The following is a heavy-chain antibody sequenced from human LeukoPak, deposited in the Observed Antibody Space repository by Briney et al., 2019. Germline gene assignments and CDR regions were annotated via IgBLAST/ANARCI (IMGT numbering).Heavy chain of an antibody. J-gene: IGHJ4*02. CDR2: INHSGST. CDR1: GGSFSGYY. Sequence: SETLSLTCAVYGGSFSGYYWSWIRQPPGKGLEWIGEINHSGSTNYNPSLKSRVTISVDTSKNQFSLKLSSVTAADTAVYYCARGCSYNRNYRLREPFDYWGQGTLVTVSS. CDR3: ARGCSYNRNYRLREPFDY. D-gene: IGHD1-7*01. V-gene: IGHV4-34*01.